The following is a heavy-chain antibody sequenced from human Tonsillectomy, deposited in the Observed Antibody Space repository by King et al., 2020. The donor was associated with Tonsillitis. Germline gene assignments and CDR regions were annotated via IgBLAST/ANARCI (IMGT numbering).Heavy chain of an antibody. CDR3: ARGSNIAAAGTGYYFDY. D-gene: IGHD6-13*01. CDR1: GGSISSYY. J-gene: IGHJ4*02. CDR2: IYDSGST. Sequence: QMQLQESGPGLVKPSETLSLTCTVSGGSISSYYWSWIRQPPGKGLEWIGYIYDSGSTNYNPSLKSRGTISVATSKNQLSLKLSSVTAADTAVYYCARGSNIAAAGTGYYFDYWGQGTLVTVSS. V-gene: IGHV4-59*01.